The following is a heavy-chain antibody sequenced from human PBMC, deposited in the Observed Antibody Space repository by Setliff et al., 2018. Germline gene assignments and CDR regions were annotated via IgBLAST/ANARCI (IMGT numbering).Heavy chain of an antibody. CDR2: LYYSGNT. J-gene: IGHJ4*01. CDR1: GGSISSYS. V-gene: IGHV4-59*12. CDR3: ARDQYTSGWYGPPESYFDC. D-gene: IGHD6-19*01. Sequence: SETLSLTCNVSGGSISSYSWSWIRQAPGKGLEWIGYLYYSGNTNYNPSLKSRIAISADTSRDRFSLRLTSVTAADTAVYYCARDQYTSGWYGPPESYFDCWGLGILVTVSS.